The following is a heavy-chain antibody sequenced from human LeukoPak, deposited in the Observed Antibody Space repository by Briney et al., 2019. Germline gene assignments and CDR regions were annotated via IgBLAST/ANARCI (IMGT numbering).Heavy chain of an antibody. CDR1: GFTFSSYW. Sequence: GGSLRLSCAASGFTFSSYWMHWVRQAPGKGLVWVSRINSDGSSTSYADSVKGRFTISRDSAKNSLYLQMNSLRAEDTAVYYCASDYGSGSSRCWDVWGKGTTVTISS. J-gene: IGHJ6*04. D-gene: IGHD3-10*01. CDR3: ASDYGSGSSRCWDV. CDR2: INSDGSST. V-gene: IGHV3-74*01.